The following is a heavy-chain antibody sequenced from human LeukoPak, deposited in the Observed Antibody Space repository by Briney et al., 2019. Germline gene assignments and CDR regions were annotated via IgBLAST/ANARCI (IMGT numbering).Heavy chain of an antibody. V-gene: IGHV3-74*01. D-gene: IGHD2-15*01. CDR3: VVGGSPGY. Sequence: GGSLRLSCAASGLAFSAYKVHWVRQAPRKGLVWVSRISTDGYATDYADFVQGRFTASRDNTKNTWSLEMNSLSAEDTAVYYCVVGGSPGYWGQGTLVTVSS. CDR2: ISTDGYAT. CDR1: GLAFSAYK. J-gene: IGHJ4*02.